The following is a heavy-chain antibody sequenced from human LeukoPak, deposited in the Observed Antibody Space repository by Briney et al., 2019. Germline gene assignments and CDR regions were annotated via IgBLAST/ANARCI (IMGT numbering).Heavy chain of an antibody. V-gene: IGHV3-15*01. Sequence: PGESLRLSCAASRFSFRTSWMSWVRQAPGKGLEWVGRIKSKHDGETTEYAAPVKGRFTISRDDSESMVYLQMMSLKTEDTAVYYCCADTVDPLAQIDKWGQGALVTVSS. CDR1: RFSFRTSW. J-gene: IGHJ4*02. CDR3: CADTVDPLAQIDK. CDR2: IKSKHDGETT. D-gene: IGHD4-11*01.